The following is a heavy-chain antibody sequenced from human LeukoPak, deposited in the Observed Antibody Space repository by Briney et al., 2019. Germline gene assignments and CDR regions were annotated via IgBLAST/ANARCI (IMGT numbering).Heavy chain of an antibody. J-gene: IGHJ4*02. V-gene: IGHV4-38-2*02. CDR1: GYSMSSGYY. CDR3: ARVSPRIAVAGTVDY. D-gene: IGHD6-19*01. CDR2: IYHSGST. Sequence: SETLSLTCTVSGYSMSSGYYWGWIRQPPGKGLEWIGSIYHSGSTYYNPSLKSRVTISVDTSKNQFSLKLSSVTAADAAVYYCARVSPRIAVAGTVDYWGQGTLVTVSS.